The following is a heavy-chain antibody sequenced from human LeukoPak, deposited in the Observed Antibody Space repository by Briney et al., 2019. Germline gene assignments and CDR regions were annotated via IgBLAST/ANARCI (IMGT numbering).Heavy chain of an antibody. CDR1: GFTFGDYA. D-gene: IGHD3-3*01. CDR3: TRDMGTYYDFWSGYYTPLDY. Sequence: GGSLRLSCTASGFTFGDYAMSWFRQAPGKGLEWVGFIRSKAYGGTTEYAASVKGRFTISRDDSKSIAYLQMNSLKTEDTAVYYCTRDMGTYYDFWSGYYTPLDYWGQGTLVTVSS. J-gene: IGHJ4*02. CDR2: IRSKAYGGTT. V-gene: IGHV3-49*03.